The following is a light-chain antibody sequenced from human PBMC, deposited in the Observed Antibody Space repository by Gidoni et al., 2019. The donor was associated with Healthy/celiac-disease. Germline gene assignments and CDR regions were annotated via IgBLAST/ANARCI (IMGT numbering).Light chain of an antibody. J-gene: IGKJ5*01. CDR1: QSVSSY. Sequence: EIVFTQSPATLSLSPGERATLSCRASQSVSSYLAWYQQTPGQAPRLLIYDASNRATGIPARFSGSGSGTDFTLTISSLEPEDFAVYYCQQRSNWLITFGQGTRLEIK. CDR2: DAS. V-gene: IGKV3-11*01. CDR3: QQRSNWLIT.